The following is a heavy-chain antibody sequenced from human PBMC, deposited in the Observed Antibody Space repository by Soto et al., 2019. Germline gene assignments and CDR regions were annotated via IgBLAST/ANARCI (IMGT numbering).Heavy chain of an antibody. CDR3: AKQYDSSGYLDWFDL. V-gene: IGHV1-18*01. D-gene: IGHD3-22*01. J-gene: IGHJ5*02. Sequence: ASVKVSCKASGYTFTSYGISWVRQAPGQGLEWMGWISAYNGNTNYAQKLQGRVTMTTDTSTSTAYMELRSLRSDDTAVYYCAKQYDSSGYLDWFDLWGQGTLVTVSS. CDR2: ISAYNGNT. CDR1: GYTFTSYG.